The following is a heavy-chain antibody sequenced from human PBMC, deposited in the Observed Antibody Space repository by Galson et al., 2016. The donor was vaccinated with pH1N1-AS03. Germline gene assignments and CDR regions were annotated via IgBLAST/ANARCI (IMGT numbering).Heavy chain of an antibody. CDR2: IGSSGSPL. Sequence: SLRLSCAVSGLTFSGDYMTWVRQPPGKGLEWVATIGSSGSPLFYSHSVRGRFTISRDNAKNSLYLQMNSLTVEDSAVYFCARRTAFDIWGQGTMVTVSS. V-gene: IGHV3-11*04. CDR1: GLTFSGDY. J-gene: IGHJ3*02. CDR3: ARRTAFDI.